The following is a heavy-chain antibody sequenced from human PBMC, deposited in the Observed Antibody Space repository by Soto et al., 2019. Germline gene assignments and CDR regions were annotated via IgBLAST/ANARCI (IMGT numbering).Heavy chain of an antibody. Sequence: SETLSLTCTVSGGSINSGTYYWGWIRQPPGKGLEWIGSIYYSWSTYYNPSLKSRVTISVDTSKNQFSLKLSSVTAADTAVYYCARVAVVGTSKLHFDSWGQGTLVTVSS. CDR1: GGSINSGTYY. CDR2: IYYSWST. V-gene: IGHV4-39*01. D-gene: IGHD6-13*01. CDR3: ARVAVVGTSKLHFDS. J-gene: IGHJ4*02.